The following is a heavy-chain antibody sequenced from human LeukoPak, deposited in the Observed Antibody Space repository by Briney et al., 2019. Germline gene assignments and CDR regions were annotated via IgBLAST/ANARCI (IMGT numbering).Heavy chain of an antibody. V-gene: IGHV3-23*01. Sequence: GGSLRLSCAASEFTFSSYAMNWVRQAPGTGLEWVSSINGGGGATYYADSVKGRFTISRDNSKNTLYLQMNSLRAEDTAVYYCAKDGGYGSGSYYEDYWGQGTLVTVSS. CDR3: AKDGGYGSGSYYEDY. D-gene: IGHD3-10*01. J-gene: IGHJ4*02. CDR1: EFTFSSYA. CDR2: INGGGGAT.